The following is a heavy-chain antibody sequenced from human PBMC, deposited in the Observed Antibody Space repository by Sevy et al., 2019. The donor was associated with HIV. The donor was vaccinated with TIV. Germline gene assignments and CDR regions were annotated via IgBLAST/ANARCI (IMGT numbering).Heavy chain of an antibody. D-gene: IGHD3-10*01. Sequence: GGSLRLSCAASGFTFSDYYMSWIRQAPGKGLEWVSYISSSGSTIYYADSVKGRFTISRDNAKNSLYLQMNSLRAEDTAGYYCARAGFGEPPPETTDYWGQGTLVTVSS. CDR3: ARAGFGEPPPETTDY. V-gene: IGHV3-11*01. CDR1: GFTFSDYY. J-gene: IGHJ4*02. CDR2: ISSSGSTI.